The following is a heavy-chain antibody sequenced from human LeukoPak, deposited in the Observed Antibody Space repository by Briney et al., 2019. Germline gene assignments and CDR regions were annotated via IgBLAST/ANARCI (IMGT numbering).Heavy chain of an antibody. J-gene: IGHJ3*02. V-gene: IGHV3-23*01. Sequence: GSLRLSCAASGFTFSSYSMNWVRQAPGKGLEWVSTITKSGDRTHYADSVRGLFTISRDIFKNTLYLQMNSLRAEDTAVYHCVKSAGKDGYRDVFDIWGQGTVVTVSS. CDR1: GFTFSSYS. D-gene: IGHD5-24*01. CDR3: VKSAGKDGYRDVFDI. CDR2: ITKSGDRT.